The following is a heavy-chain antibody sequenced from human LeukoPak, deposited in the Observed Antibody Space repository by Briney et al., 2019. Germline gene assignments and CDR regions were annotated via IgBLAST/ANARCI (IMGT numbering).Heavy chain of an antibody. CDR2: INPNSGGT. J-gene: IGHJ3*02. V-gene: IGHV1-2*02. CDR3: ARDLLGTDAFDI. Sequence: GASVKVSCKASGYTFTGYYMHWVRQAPGQGLEWMGWINPNSGGTNYAQKFQGRVTMTRDTSISTAYMELSRLRSDDTAVYYCARDLLGTDAFDIWGQRTMVTVSS. CDR1: GYTFTGYY.